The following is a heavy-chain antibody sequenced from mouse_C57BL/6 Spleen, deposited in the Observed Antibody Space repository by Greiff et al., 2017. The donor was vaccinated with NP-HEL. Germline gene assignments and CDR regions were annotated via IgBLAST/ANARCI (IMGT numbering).Heavy chain of an antibody. CDR3: TRGHSNFWYFDV. CDR1: GFTFSSYA. V-gene: IGHV5-9-1*02. Sequence: EVKLMESGEGLVKPGGSLKLSCAASGFTFSSYAMSWVRQTPEKRLEWVAYISSGGDYIYYADTVKGRFTISRDNARNTLYLQMSSLKSEDTAMYYCTRGHSNFWYFDVWGTGTTVTVSS. J-gene: IGHJ1*03. CDR2: ISSGGDYI. D-gene: IGHD2-5*01.